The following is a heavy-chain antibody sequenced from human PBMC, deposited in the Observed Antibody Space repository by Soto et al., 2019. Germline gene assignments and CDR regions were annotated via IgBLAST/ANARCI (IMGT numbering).Heavy chain of an antibody. D-gene: IGHD3-3*01. CDR1: GFTFSSYS. CDR2: ISGSGGST. J-gene: IGHJ5*02. Sequence: GGPLRLSCAASGFTFSSYSMSRVRQAPGKELEWVSAISGSGGSTSYADSVKGRFTISRDNSKNTLYPQMNSLRAEDTAVYYCAKQDDFWSGPTGVNWFDPWGQGTLVTVSS. V-gene: IGHV3-23*01. CDR3: AKQDDFWSGPTGVNWFDP.